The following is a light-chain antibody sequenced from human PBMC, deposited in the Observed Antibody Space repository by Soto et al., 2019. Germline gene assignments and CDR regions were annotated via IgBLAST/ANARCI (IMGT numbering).Light chain of an antibody. CDR3: QQRSNWHPT. CDR1: QSVSSY. J-gene: IGKJ1*01. Sequence: EIGLTQSPATLSLSPGERATLSCRASQSVSSYLAWYQQKPGQAPRLLIYDASNTTTGIPARFSGSGSGTDFTLTIGSLEPEDFAVYYCQQRSNWHPTFGQGTKVDIK. V-gene: IGKV3-11*01. CDR2: DAS.